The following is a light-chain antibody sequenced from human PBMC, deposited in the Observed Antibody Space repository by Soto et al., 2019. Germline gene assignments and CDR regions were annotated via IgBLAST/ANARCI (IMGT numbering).Light chain of an antibody. CDR1: SRDVGGYNY. CDR3: SSYTSSSTLD. V-gene: IGLV2-14*01. J-gene: IGLJ1*01. CDR2: EVS. Sequence: QSVLTQPASVSGSPGQSITISCTGTSRDVGGYNYVSWYQQHPGKAPKLMIYEVSNRPSGVSNRLSGSKSGNTASLTISGLQAEDEADYYCSSYTSSSTLDFGTGTKLTVL.